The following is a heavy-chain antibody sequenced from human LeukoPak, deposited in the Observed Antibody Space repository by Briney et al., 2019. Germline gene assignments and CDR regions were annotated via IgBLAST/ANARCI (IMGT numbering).Heavy chain of an antibody. CDR2: IRSKAYGGTA. V-gene: IGHV3-49*04. D-gene: IGHD4-17*01. Sequence: GGSLRLSCRGSGFTFGGYTLNWVRQAPGKGLEWVGFIRSKAYGGTAEYAASVKGRFTISRDDSKSIAYLQMSSLKTEDTAMYHCTTDPLGEYIGTYVSSQGTTVTVSS. CDR1: GFTFGGYT. J-gene: IGHJ6*02. CDR3: TTDPLGEYIGTYV.